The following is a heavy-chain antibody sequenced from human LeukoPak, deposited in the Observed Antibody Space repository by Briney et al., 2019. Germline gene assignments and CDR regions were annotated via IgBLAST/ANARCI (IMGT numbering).Heavy chain of an antibody. CDR1: GGSINRGY. V-gene: IGHV4-59*01. CDR3: AREDPQTRVPEGMDV. J-gene: IGHJ6*02. D-gene: IGHD4/OR15-4a*01. CDR2: VYYSGTT. Sequence: SETLSLTCTVSGGSINRGYWSWVRQHPGKGLEWIGYVYYSGTTNYNPSLKSRVTISVDTSKNQFSLQLRSVTAADTAVYYCAREDPQTRVPEGMDVWGQGTTVTVSS.